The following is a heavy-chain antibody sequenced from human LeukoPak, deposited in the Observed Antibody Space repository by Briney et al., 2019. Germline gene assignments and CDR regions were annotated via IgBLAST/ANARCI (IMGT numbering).Heavy chain of an antibody. D-gene: IGHD3-22*01. Sequence: PSETLSLTCTVSGGSISSYYWSWIRQPPGKGLEWIGYIYYSGSTNYNPSLKSRVTISVDTSKNQFSLKLSSVTAADTAVYYCARDAPPYYYDSSGNDYYMDVWGKGTTVTVSS. CDR1: GGSISSYY. V-gene: IGHV4-59*01. J-gene: IGHJ6*03. CDR2: IYYSGST. CDR3: ARDAPPYYYDSSGNDYYMDV.